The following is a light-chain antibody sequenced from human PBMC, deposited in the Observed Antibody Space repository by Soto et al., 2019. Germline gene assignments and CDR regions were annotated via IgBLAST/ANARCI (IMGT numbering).Light chain of an antibody. Sequence: QSVLTQPPSASGTPGQRVTISCSGSTSNIGTDTVNWYQQLPGTAPKLLIYSNNQRPSGVPDRFSGSKSGPSAFLAITGLQAEDEAEYYCQSYDNSLSGSGVFGTGTKLTVL. CDR3: QSYDNSLSGSGV. CDR1: TSNIGTDT. V-gene: IGLV1-44*01. CDR2: SNN. J-gene: IGLJ1*01.